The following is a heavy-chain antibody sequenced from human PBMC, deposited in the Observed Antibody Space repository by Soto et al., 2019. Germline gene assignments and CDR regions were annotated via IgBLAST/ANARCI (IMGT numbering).Heavy chain of an antibody. D-gene: IGHD5-18*01. CDR2: IYYSGNT. Sequence: LSLTCTVSGGSIRSGGYYWSWVRQNPRRGLEWIGNIYYSGNTYYNPSLKSRLTISVDTSKNQFSLNLSSVTAADAAVYYCARDRLMATAGTARHYFGLDVWGQGTTVTVSS. J-gene: IGHJ6*02. CDR3: ARDRLMATAGTARHYFGLDV. CDR1: GGSIRSGGYY. V-gene: IGHV4-31*03.